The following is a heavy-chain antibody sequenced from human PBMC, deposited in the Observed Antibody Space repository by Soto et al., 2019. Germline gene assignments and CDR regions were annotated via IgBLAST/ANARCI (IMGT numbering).Heavy chain of an antibody. CDR3: ESSYDFWSGYYGMDV. CDR1: GGSISSSSYY. CDR2: IYYSGST. D-gene: IGHD3-3*01. V-gene: IGHV4-39*01. Sequence: SETLSLTCTVSGGSISSSSYYWGWIRQPPGKGLEWIGSIYYSGSTYYNPSLKSRVTISVDTSKNQFSLKLSSVTAADTAVYYCESSYDFWSGYYGMDVWGQGTTVTVSS. J-gene: IGHJ6*02.